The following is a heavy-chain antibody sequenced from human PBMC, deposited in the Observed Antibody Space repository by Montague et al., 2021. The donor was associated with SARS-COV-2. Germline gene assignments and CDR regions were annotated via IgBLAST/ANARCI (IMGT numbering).Heavy chain of an antibody. Sequence: SETLSLTCTVSGGSISSYYWSWIRQPQGQGMERIGYFYSIWSTNYNPSLNIRVTISLDTSKNQFSLKLSSVTAADTAVYYCARHDRVAKYDRSGYHYYYDMDVWGQGTTVTVSS. D-gene: IGHD3-22*01. CDR1: GGSISSYY. CDR2: FYSIWST. J-gene: IGHJ6*02. V-gene: IGHV4-59*08. CDR3: ARHDRVAKYDRSGYHYYYDMDV.